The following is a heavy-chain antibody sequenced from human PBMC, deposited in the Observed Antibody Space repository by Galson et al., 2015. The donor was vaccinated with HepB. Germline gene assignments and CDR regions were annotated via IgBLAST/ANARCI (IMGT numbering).Heavy chain of an antibody. CDR1: GFTFSRHW. D-gene: IGHD6-19*01. J-gene: IGHJ4*02. CDR2: IQQDGSEE. Sequence: FLRLSCAAAGFTFSRHWMSWVRHAQGKGLEWVANIQQDGSEEYYVDSVKGRFTIDRDNAKNSLYLQMNSLRAEDTAVYYCARYDSGWYRGYYFDYWGQGTLVTVSS. CDR3: ARYDSGWYRGYYFDY. V-gene: IGHV3-7*03.